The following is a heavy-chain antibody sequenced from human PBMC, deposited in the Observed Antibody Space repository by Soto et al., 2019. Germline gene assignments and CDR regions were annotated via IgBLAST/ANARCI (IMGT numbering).Heavy chain of an antibody. Sequence: QVTLKESGPTLVKPTQTLTLTCSFSGFSLTSSGVSVGWIRQPPRKALEWLALIYWNDDQRYRPSLKSRLTIVKGTSKNQVVLTMTNMDPLDTATYYCAYSYTSGWYMNSWGPGTLVTVSS. J-gene: IGHJ4*02. D-gene: IGHD6-19*01. V-gene: IGHV2-5*01. CDR2: IYWNDDQ. CDR3: AYSYTSGWYMNS. CDR1: GFSLTSSGVS.